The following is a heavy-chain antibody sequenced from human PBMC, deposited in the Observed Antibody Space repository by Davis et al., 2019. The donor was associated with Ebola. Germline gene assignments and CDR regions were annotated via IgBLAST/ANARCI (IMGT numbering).Heavy chain of an antibody. CDR1: GFIVSDKY. CDR2: IYRDERT. J-gene: IGHJ2*01. Sequence: GESLKISCAASGFIVSDKYMSWVRQAPGKGLEWVSVIYRDERTYYADSVKGRFTVPRDNSENMLYLQMSTLRAEDTAVYYCARHVNGDFWYFDLWGRGTLVTVSS. D-gene: IGHD4-17*01. V-gene: IGHV3-53*01. CDR3: ARHVNGDFWYFDL.